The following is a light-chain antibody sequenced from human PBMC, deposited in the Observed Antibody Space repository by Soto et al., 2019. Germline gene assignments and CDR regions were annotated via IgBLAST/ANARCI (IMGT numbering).Light chain of an antibody. V-gene: IGKV1-39*01. Sequence: DIQMTQSPFSLSASVGDRVTITCRASQNINSKLNWYQQKPGEVPKLLIYAATSLQSGVPSRFSGSGSGTDFTLTISSLQPEDFATYYCQQSYKSPPTFGQGTKVEIK. CDR1: QNINSK. J-gene: IGKJ1*01. CDR2: AAT. CDR3: QQSYKSPPT.